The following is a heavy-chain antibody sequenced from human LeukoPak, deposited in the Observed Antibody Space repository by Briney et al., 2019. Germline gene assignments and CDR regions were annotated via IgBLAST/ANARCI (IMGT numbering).Heavy chain of an antibody. CDR2: MYYSGIT. D-gene: IGHD1-14*01. CDR3: ARHGTISSESYFDY. J-gene: IGHJ4*02. CDR1: GGSISSSTYY. Sequence: NPSETLSLTCTFSGGSISSSTYYWGWIRQPPGKGLEWIGSMYYSGITYYNSSLKSRVTGFVDTSKNQVSLRLSSVTAADTAVYYCARHGTISSESYFDYWGQGALVTVSS. V-gene: IGHV4-39*01.